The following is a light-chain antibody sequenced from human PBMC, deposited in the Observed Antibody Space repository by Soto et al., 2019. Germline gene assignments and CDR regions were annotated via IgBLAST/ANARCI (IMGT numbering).Light chain of an antibody. CDR2: KAS. CDR1: QNIRTY. V-gene: IGKV1-5*03. CDR3: QHYNSYSEA. J-gene: IGKJ1*01. Sequence: DIQMTQSPPFLSASVVDRVTITCLASQNIRTYLSWYQQKPGKAPTVLIYKASTLKSGAPSRFSGSGSGTEFTLTISSLQPDDFATYYCQHYNSYSEAFGQGTKVDIK.